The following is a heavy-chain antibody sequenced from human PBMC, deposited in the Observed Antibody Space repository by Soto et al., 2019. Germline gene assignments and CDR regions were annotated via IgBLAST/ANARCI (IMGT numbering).Heavy chain of an antibody. Sequence: ASVKVSCKASDYTFTSYGTIWVRQAPGQGLEWIGWISVYNGNTNYAQKFRGRVTMTTDTSTSTAYMELRSLRSDDTAVYYCARGPHYYDSSGYSFDYWGQGTLVTVSS. CDR2: ISVYNGNT. J-gene: IGHJ4*02. CDR1: DYTFTSYG. V-gene: IGHV1-18*01. CDR3: ARGPHYYDSSGYSFDY. D-gene: IGHD3-22*01.